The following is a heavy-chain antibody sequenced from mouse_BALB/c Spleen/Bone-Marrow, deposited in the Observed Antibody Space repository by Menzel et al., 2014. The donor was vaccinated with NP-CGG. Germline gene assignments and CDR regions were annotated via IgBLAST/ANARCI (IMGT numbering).Heavy chain of an antibody. V-gene: IGHV1-69*01. D-gene: IGHD2-4*01. Sequence: VHLQQSGAEFVMPGASVKMSCKASGYTFTDKWMHWVKQRPGQGLEWIGAIDTSDSYINYNQKFKGKASLTVDASSSTAYMHLSSLTSDDSAVYYCARGGHDFSLDYWGQGTSVIVSS. CDR1: GYTFTDKW. J-gene: IGHJ4*01. CDR2: IDTSDSYI. CDR3: ARGGHDFSLDY.